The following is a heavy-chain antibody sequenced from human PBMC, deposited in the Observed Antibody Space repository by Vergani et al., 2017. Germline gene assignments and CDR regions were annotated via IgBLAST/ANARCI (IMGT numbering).Heavy chain of an antibody. D-gene: IGHD3-9*01. CDR2: ISSSGSTI. CDR1: GFTFSDYY. CDR3: ARDAGGIRYFDWFLDQPLSPPFA. V-gene: IGHV3-11*01. Sequence: QVQLVESGGGLVKPGGSLRLSCAASGFTFSDYYMSWIRQAPGKGLEWVSYISSSGSTIYYADSVKGRFTISRDNAKNSLYLQMNSLRAEDTAVYYCARDAGGIRYFDWFLDQPLSPPFAWGQGTLVTVSS. J-gene: IGHJ5*02.